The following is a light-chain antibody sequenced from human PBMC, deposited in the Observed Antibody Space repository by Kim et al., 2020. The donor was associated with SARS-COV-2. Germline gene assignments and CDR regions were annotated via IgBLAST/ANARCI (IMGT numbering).Light chain of an antibody. V-gene: IGKV1-39*01. CDR3: QQTYDSPT. J-gene: IGKJ4*01. CDR1: QSIRDY. CDR2: GAS. Sequence: DIQLTQSPSSLSASVGDTLTITCRSGQSIRDYLNWYQHQPGKAPKLLITGASRLQSGVPSRFSGRGSGTDFTLTVRNLQPEDFATYYCQQTYDSPTFGGGTKVEI.